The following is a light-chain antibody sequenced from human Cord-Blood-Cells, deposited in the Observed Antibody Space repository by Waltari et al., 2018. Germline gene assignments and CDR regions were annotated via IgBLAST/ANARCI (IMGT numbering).Light chain of an antibody. V-gene: IGLV2-23*01. Sequence: QSALTQPASVSGSPGQSITISCTGTSSDVGSYNLVSWYQQHPGKAPKLMIYEGSTRPAGFSNRFSGSKSGNTASLTISGLQAEDEADYYCCSYAGSSTFYVFGTGTKVTVL. J-gene: IGLJ1*01. CDR2: EGS. CDR3: CSYAGSSTFYV. CDR1: SSDVGSYNL.